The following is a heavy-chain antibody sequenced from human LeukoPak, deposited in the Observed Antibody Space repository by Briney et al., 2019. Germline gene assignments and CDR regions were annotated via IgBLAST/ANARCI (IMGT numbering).Heavy chain of an antibody. V-gene: IGHV3-23*01. CDR2: ISGSGGST. CDR3: AKDLGYCSSTSCHTPDY. CDR1: GFTFSSYA. D-gene: IGHD2-2*01. Sequence: GSLRLSCAASGFTFSSYAMNWVRQAPGKGLEWVSGISGSGGSTYYADSVKGRFTISRDNSKNTLYLQMNSLRAEDTAVYYCAKDLGYCSSTSCHTPDYWGQGTLVTVSS. J-gene: IGHJ4*02.